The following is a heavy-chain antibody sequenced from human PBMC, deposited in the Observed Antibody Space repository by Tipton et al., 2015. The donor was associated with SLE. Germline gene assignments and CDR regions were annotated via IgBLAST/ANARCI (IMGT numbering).Heavy chain of an antibody. Sequence: SLRPSCGASGFTFSSFAMNWVRQAPGKGLEWVSGISGSGTSYSADSVKGRFTVSRDNSKNTLYLEMHSLRVEDTAVYYCAKEILHDFWSGYQGADYWGQGTLVTVSS. CDR1: GFTFSSFA. J-gene: IGHJ4*02. V-gene: IGHV3-23*01. D-gene: IGHD3-3*01. CDR2: ISGSGTS. CDR3: AKEILHDFWSGYQGADY.